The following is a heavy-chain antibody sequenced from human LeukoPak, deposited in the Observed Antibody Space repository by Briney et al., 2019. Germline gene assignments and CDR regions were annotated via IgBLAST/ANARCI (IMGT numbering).Heavy chain of an antibody. CDR1: GGSISSGGYC. CDR3: AREDYDILTGRNYFDY. D-gene: IGHD3-9*01. V-gene: IGHV4-31*03. CDR2: IYYSGST. J-gene: IGHJ4*02. Sequence: SETLSLTCTVSGGSISSGGYCWSWIRQHPGKGLEWIGYIYYSGSTYYNPSLKSRVTISVDTSKNQFSLKLSSVTAADTAVYYCAREDYDILTGRNYFDYWGQGTLVTVSS.